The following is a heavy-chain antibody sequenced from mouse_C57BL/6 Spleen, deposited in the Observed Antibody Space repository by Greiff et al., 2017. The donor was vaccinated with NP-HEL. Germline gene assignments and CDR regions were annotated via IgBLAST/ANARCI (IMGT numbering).Heavy chain of an antibody. CDR3: ASYGNPTFAY. CDR1: GYTFTSYW. J-gene: IGHJ3*01. D-gene: IGHD2-1*01. V-gene: IGHV1-69*01. CDR2: IDPSDSYT. Sequence: VQLQQPGAELVMPGASVKLSCKASGYTFTSYWMHWVKQRPGQGLEWIGEIDPSDSYTNYNQKFKGKSTLTVDKSSSTAYMQLSSLTSEDSAVYYCASYGNPTFAYWGQGTLVTVSA.